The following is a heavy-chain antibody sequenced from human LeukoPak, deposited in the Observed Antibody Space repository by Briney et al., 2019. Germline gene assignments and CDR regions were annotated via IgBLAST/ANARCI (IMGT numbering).Heavy chain of an antibody. CDR2: IYASGST. Sequence: SETLSLTCTVSGGSINSYYWSWLRQPAERGLEWIGRIYASGSTTYNPSLRSRVAISMDTSKNQFSLKLSSVTAADTAVYYCARDSGSGTFTWGQGTLVTVSS. CDR1: GGSINSYY. V-gene: IGHV4-4*07. D-gene: IGHD3-10*01. J-gene: IGHJ5*02. CDR3: ARDSGSGTFT.